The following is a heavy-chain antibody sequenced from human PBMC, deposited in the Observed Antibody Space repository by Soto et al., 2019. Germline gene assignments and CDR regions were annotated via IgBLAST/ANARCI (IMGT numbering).Heavy chain of an antibody. J-gene: IGHJ4*02. CDR2: IIPIFGTA. D-gene: IGHD6-19*01. CDR1: GGTFSSYA. Sequence: SVKVSCKASGGTFSSYAISWVRQAPGQGLEWMGGIIPIFGTANYAQKFQGRVTITADESTSTAYMELSSLRSEDTAVYYCARGGRIAVAGTWYLYWGQGTLVTVSS. CDR3: ARGGRIAVAGTWYLY. V-gene: IGHV1-69*13.